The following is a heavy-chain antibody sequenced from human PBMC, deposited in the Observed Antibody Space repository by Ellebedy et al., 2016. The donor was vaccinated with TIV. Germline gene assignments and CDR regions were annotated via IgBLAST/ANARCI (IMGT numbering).Heavy chain of an antibody. CDR1: GFIFADYA. V-gene: IGHV3-9*01. D-gene: IGHD2-21*02. Sequence: GGSLRLSXVVSGFIFADYAMHWVRQGPGKGLEWVSGINWNSARIDYADSVKGRFTISSDNAKNSLYLQMNSLRAEDTALYYCAKDIRYCGGDCYEVDVFYGRHVWGQGTTVTVSS. CDR3: AKDIRYCGGDCYEVDVFYGRHV. CDR2: INWNSARI. J-gene: IGHJ6*02.